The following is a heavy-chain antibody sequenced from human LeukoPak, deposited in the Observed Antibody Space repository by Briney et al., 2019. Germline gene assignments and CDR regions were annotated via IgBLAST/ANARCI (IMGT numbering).Heavy chain of an antibody. J-gene: IGHJ4*02. V-gene: IGHV3-74*01. Sequence: PGGSLRLSCAASGFTFSSYWMHWVRQAPGKGLVWASRINSDGSSTNYADSVKGRFTISRDNAKNTLYLQVKSLRAEDTAVYYCARGPSGWGSLDSWGQGTLVTASS. CDR2: INSDGSST. CDR1: GFTFSSYW. D-gene: IGHD7-27*01. CDR3: ARGPSGWGSLDS.